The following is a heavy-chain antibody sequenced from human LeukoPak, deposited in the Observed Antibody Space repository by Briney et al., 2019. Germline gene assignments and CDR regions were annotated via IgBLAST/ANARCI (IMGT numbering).Heavy chain of an antibody. CDR1: GGSISSGSYY. CDR3: ARGGGIAAAGTPLGY. J-gene: IGHJ4*02. Sequence: PSETLSLTCTVSGGSISSGSYYWSWIRQPAGKGLEWIGRIYTSGSTNYNPSLKSRVTISVDTSKNQFSLKLSSVTAADTAVYYCARGGGIAAAGTPLGYWGQGTLVTVSS. V-gene: IGHV4-61*02. CDR2: IYTSGST. D-gene: IGHD6-13*01.